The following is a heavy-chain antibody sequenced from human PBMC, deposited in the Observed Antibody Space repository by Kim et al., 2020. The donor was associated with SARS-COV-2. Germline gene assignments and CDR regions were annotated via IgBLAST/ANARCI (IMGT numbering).Heavy chain of an antibody. CDR1: GGSISSSSYY. Sequence: SETLSLTCTVSGGSISSSSYYWGWIRQPPGKGLEWIGSIYYSGSTYYNPSLKSRVTISVDTSKNQFSLKLSSVTAADTAVYYCARPLGSGWYGGGHWFDPWGQGTLVTVSS. J-gene: IGHJ5*02. D-gene: IGHD6-19*01. V-gene: IGHV4-39*01. CDR2: IYYSGST. CDR3: ARPLGSGWYGGGHWFDP.